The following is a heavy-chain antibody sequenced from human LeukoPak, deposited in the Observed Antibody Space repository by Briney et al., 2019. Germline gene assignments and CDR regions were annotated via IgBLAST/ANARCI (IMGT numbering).Heavy chain of an antibody. CDR2: IYYSGST. D-gene: IGHD2-2*01. CDR1: GGSISSGGYY. J-gene: IGHJ4*02. Sequence: SETLSLTCTVSGGSISSGGYYWSWIRQHPGKGLEWIGYIYYSGSTYYNPSLKSRVTISVDTSKNQFSLKLSSVTAADTAVYYCASLLGPGYCSSTSCQEHWGQGTLVTVSS. CDR3: ASLLGPGYCSSTSCQEH. V-gene: IGHV4-31*03.